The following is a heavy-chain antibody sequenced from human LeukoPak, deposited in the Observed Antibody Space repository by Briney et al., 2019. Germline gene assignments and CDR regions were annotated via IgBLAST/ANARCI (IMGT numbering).Heavy chain of an antibody. CDR1: GYSFTNYW. Sequence: GESLKISCKGSGYSFTNYWIGWVRQMPGKGLEWVGIIYPADSDTRYSPSFQGQVTISADKSISTAYLQWSSLKASDTAMYYCARHMSEDSSSFYYWGQGTLVTVSS. V-gene: IGHV5-51*01. CDR2: IYPADSDT. J-gene: IGHJ4*02. CDR3: ARHMSEDSSSFYY. D-gene: IGHD6-6*01.